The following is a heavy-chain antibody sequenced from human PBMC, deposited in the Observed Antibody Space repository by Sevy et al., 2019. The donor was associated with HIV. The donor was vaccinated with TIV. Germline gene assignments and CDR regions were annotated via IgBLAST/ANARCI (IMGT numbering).Heavy chain of an antibody. CDR1: GDSISSGGFY. Sequence: SETLSLTCSVSGDSISSGGFYWNWIRQRPGKGLEWIGYIYYSGSTYYNPSLKSRVTISVDTSKTQFSLNLTSVTAADTAVYYCARESSPVVDPVYWFDPWGQRILVTVSS. CDR3: ARESSPVVDPVYWFDP. J-gene: IGHJ5*02. V-gene: IGHV4-31*03. CDR2: IYYSGST. D-gene: IGHD2-8*01.